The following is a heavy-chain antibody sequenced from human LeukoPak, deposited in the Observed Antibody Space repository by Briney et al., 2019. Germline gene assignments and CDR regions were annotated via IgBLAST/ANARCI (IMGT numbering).Heavy chain of an antibody. Sequence: SETLSLTCTVSGGSISSSAYYWGWIRQPPGKGLEWIGTMYYTGSAYYNPSLKSRVTISVDTSKNQFSLKLSSVTAADTAVYYCARYYYDSSGHYTFDYWGQGTLVTVSS. D-gene: IGHD3-22*01. CDR1: GGSISSSAYY. J-gene: IGHJ4*02. CDR2: MYYTGSA. V-gene: IGHV4-39*07. CDR3: ARYYYDSSGHYTFDY.